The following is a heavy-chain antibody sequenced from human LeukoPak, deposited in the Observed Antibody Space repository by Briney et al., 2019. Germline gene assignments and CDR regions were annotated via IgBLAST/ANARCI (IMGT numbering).Heavy chain of an antibody. CDR1: GGSISSSSYY. CDR3: ARDPLLLWFGEQSDY. CDR2: IYYSGST. V-gene: IGHV4-39*07. Sequence: SETLSLTCTVPGGSISSSSYYWGWIRQPPGKGLEWIGSIYYSGSTYYNPSLKSRVTISVDTSKNQFSLKLSSVTAADTAVYYCARDPLLLWFGEQSDYWGQGTLVTVSS. D-gene: IGHD3-10*01. J-gene: IGHJ4*02.